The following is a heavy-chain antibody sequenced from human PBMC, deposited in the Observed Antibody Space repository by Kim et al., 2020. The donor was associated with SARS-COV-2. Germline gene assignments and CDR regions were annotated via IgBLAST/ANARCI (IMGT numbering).Heavy chain of an antibody. V-gene: IGHV3-48*03. Sequence: GGSLRLSCAASGFTFSSYEMNWVRQAPGKGLEWVSYISSSGSTIYYADSVKGRFTISRDNAKNSLYLQMNSLRAEDTAVYYCAREEEDCSSTSCYLNWFEPWGQGTLVTVSS. CDR2: ISSSGSTI. CDR3: AREEEDCSSTSCYLNWFEP. D-gene: IGHD2-2*01. J-gene: IGHJ5*02. CDR1: GFTFSSYE.